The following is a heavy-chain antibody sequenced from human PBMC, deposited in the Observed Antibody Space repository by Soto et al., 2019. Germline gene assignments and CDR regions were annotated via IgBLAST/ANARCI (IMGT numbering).Heavy chain of an antibody. J-gene: IGHJ4*02. V-gene: IGHV3-11*01. CDR2: ISSSGVTI. D-gene: IGHD3-3*01. CDR3: ARVERCITIFGVVIPPFDY. Sequence: QVQLVESGGGLVKPGGSLRLSCAASGFTFSDYYMSWIRQAPGKGLEWVSYISSSGVTIYYADSVKGRFTISRDNAKNSLYLQMNSLRAEDTAMYYCARVERCITIFGVVIPPFDYWGQGTLVTVSS. CDR1: GFTFSDYY.